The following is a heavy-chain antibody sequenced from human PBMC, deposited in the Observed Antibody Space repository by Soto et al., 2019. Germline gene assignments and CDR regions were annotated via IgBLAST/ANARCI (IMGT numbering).Heavy chain of an antibody. J-gene: IGHJ4*02. V-gene: IGHV3-15*01. CDR1: GFTFSNAR. CDR2: IKSKTDGGTT. Sequence: GSLMLSLAASGFTFSNARMSLVRQAPGKGLEWVGRIKSKTDGGTTDYAAPVKGRFTISRDDSKSTLYLQMNSLKTDDTAVYYCTTVGYSTGGVPCWGQGTLVTVSS. CDR3: TTVGYSTGGVPC. D-gene: IGHD6-19*01.